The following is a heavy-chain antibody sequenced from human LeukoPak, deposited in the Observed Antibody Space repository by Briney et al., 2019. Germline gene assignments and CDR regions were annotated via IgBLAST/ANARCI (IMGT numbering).Heavy chain of an antibody. CDR3: ARAGYDLLTLAPDPANDY. D-gene: IGHD3-9*01. CDR1: GYTFTSYG. V-gene: IGHV1-18*01. CDR2: IIAYNGNT. Sequence: GASVKVSCKASGYTFTSYGFNWVRQAPGQGLEWMGWIIAYNGNTNYAQKLQGRATMTTDTSTSTAYMELRSLRSDDTAVYYCARAGYDLLTLAPDPANDYWGQGTLVTVSS. J-gene: IGHJ4*02.